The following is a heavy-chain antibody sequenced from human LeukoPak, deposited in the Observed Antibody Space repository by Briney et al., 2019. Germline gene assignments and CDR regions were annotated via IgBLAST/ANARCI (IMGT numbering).Heavy chain of an antibody. D-gene: IGHD5-12*01. CDR3: VRSPFSGYDDAFDI. CDR2: ITPFNANT. J-gene: IGHJ3*02. CDR1: GYTFTYRY. V-gene: IGHV1-45*02. Sequence: GASVKVSCKASGYTFTYRYLHWVRQAPGQALEWMGWITPFNANTNYAQHFQDRVTITRDRSRSTVYMEMSSLTSEDTAMYYCVRSPFSGYDDAFDIWGQGTMVTVSS.